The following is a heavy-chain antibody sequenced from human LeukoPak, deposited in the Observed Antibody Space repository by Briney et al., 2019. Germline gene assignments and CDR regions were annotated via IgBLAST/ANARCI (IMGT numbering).Heavy chain of an antibody. Sequence: GGSLRLSCAASGFTFSSYGMLWVRQAPGKGLEWVAVIWYDGSNKYYADSVKGRFTISRDNSKNTLYLQMNSLRAEDTAVHYCRRGYRMPTGYWGQGTLVTVSS. V-gene: IGHV3-33*01. CDR3: RRGYRMPTGY. CDR1: GFTFSSYG. J-gene: IGHJ4*02. CDR2: IWYDGSNK. D-gene: IGHD2-15*01.